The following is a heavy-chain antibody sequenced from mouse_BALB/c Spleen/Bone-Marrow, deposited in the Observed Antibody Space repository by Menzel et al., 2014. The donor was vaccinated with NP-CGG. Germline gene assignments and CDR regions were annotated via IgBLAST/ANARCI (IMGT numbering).Heavy chain of an antibody. Sequence: VKLVESGAELMKPGASVKISCKATGYTFSSHWIEWVKQRPGHGLEWIGEILPGSGTTNYNENFKGKATFTADTSSNTAYMQLSSLTSEDSAVYYCARDYRYDGAMDYWGQGTSVTVSS. CDR2: ILPGSGTT. D-gene: IGHD2-14*01. J-gene: IGHJ4*01. CDR1: GYTFSSHW. CDR3: ARDYRYDGAMDY. V-gene: IGHV1-9*01.